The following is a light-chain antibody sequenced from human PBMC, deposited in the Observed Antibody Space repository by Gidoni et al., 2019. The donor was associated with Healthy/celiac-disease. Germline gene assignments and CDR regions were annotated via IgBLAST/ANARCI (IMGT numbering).Light chain of an antibody. Sequence: QSVLTQPPSASGTPGQRVTISCSGSSSNIGSNYVYWYQKRPGTAPKLLTYRNNQRPSGVPVRFSGSKSVTSASLAISGLRSEDEADYYCAAWDDSLSGPDVVFGGGTKLTVL. V-gene: IGLV1-47*01. CDR1: SSNIGSNY. CDR3: AAWDDSLSGPDVV. CDR2: RNN. J-gene: IGLJ2*01.